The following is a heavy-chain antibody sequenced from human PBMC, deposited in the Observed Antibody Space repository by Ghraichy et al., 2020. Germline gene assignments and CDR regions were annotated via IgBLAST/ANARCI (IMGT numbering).Heavy chain of an antibody. CDR1: GASISNYY. D-gene: IGHD1-1*01. V-gene: IGHV4-59*08. CDR2: IYYSATT. J-gene: IGHJ3*01. Sequence: SETLSLTCSVSGASISNYYWSRIRQPPGKGLEWIGYIYYSATTNYNPSLKSRVTMSADTSKNQFSLRLTSVTAADTAVYYCARLGATTHAFDVWGQGTMVTVSS. CDR3: ARLGATTHAFDV.